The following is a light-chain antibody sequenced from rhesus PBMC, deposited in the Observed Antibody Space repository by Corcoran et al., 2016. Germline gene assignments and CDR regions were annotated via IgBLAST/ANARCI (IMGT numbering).Light chain of an antibody. CDR1: QGINSW. Sequence: DIQMTQSPSSLSASVGDKVTITCHASQGINSWLAWYQQKPGKDPKPLIYSASSLQSGVPSMFRGSGSGTDYTLTISSLQPEDFGTYYCQQYNDLPRTFGQGTKVEIK. J-gene: IGKJ1*01. CDR3: QQYNDLPRT. V-gene: IGKV1-19*01. CDR2: SAS.